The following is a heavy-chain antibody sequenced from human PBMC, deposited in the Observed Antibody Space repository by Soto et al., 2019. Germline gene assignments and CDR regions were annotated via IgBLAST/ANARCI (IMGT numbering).Heavy chain of an antibody. CDR1: GFTFGDYA. J-gene: IGHJ4*02. D-gene: IGHD2-2*01. V-gene: IGHV3-49*03. Sequence: GGSLRLSCTASGFTFGDYAMSWFRQAPGKGLEWVGFIRSKAYGGTTEYAASVKGRFTISRDDSKSIAYLQMNSLKTEDTAVYYCTYLGYCSSTSCSGPDYWGQGTLVTVSS. CDR3: TYLGYCSSTSCSGPDY. CDR2: IRSKAYGGTT.